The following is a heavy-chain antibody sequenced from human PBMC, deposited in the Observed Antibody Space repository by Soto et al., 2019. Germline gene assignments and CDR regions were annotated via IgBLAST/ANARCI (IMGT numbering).Heavy chain of an antibody. CDR2: ISSSSSTI. J-gene: IGHJ4*02. CDR3: ARDMSGSSDGTFDY. CDR1: GFTFSSYS. V-gene: IGHV3-48*01. Sequence: GGSLRLSCAASGFTFSSYSMNWVRQAPGKGLEWVSYISSSSSTIYYADSVKDRFTISRDNAKNSLYLQMNSLRAEDTAVYYCARDMSGSSDGTFDYWGQGTLVTVSS. D-gene: IGHD3-10*01.